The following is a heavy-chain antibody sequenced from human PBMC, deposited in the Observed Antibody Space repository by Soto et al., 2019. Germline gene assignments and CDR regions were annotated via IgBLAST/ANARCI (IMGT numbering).Heavy chain of an antibody. CDR2: IYPGDSDT. V-gene: IGHV5-51*01. CDR1: GYSFTSYW. D-gene: IGHD5-12*01. Sequence: LGESLKISCKGSGYSFTSYWIGWVRQMPGKGLEWMGIIYPGDSDTRYSPSFQGQVTISADKSISTAYLQWSSLKASDTAMYYCARRIQDPQDRYSGYDEAYFDYWGQGTLVTVPQ. J-gene: IGHJ4*02. CDR3: ARRIQDPQDRYSGYDEAYFDY.